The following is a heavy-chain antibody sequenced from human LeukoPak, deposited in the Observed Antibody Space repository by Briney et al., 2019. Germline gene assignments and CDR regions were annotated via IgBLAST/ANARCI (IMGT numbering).Heavy chain of an antibody. CDR2: MSASGST. J-gene: IGHJ4*02. CDR3: ARGGDYYDSSINY. D-gene: IGHD3-22*01. V-gene: IGHV4-4*07. Sequence: WETLSLTCTVPGVSISSYYWGWIRQPAGKGLEWIGRMSASGSTNYNPALKSRVTMSVDTSKNQFSLKLSSVTAADTAVYYCARGGDYYDSSINYWGQGTLVTVSS. CDR1: GVSISSYY.